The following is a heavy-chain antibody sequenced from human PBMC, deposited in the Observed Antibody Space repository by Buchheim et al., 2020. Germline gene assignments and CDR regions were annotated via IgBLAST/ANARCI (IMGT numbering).Heavy chain of an antibody. CDR1: GFTFSSYS. V-gene: IGHV3-48*01. Sequence: EVQLVESGGGLVQPGGSLRLSCAASGFTFSSYSMNWVRQAPGKGLEGVSYISSSSSTRYYADSVKGRFTISRDNGKNTLYLQMNSLRAEDTAVYYCARQGSYGSGSYIDYWGQGTL. CDR2: ISSSSSTR. J-gene: IGHJ4*02. D-gene: IGHD3-10*01. CDR3: ARQGSYGSGSYIDY.